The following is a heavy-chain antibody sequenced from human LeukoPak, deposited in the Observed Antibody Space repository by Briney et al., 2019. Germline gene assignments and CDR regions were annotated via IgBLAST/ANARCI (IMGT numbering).Heavy chain of an antibody. Sequence: ASVKVSCKTSGYTFTGYYMHWVRHAPGQGLEWVGWINPNSSVTNYAQRFQGRVTMTRDTSISAAYMELRWLTSDDTAVYYCARERGGNSPFDSWGQGTLVTVSS. J-gene: IGHJ4*02. CDR3: ARERGGNSPFDS. CDR2: INPNSSVT. CDR1: GYTFTGYY. V-gene: IGHV1-2*02. D-gene: IGHD4-23*01.